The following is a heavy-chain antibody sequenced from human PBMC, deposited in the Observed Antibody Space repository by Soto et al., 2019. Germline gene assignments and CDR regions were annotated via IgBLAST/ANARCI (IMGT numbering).Heavy chain of an antibody. CDR1: GYTFTSYY. J-gene: IGHJ4*02. CDR3: AREILPPSGPPHFDY. Sequence: QVQLVQSGAEVKKPGASVKVSCKASGYTFTSYYMHWVRQAPGQGLVWMGIINPSGGSTSYAQKFQGRVTMTRDTSTSTVYMELSSLRSEDTAVYYCAREILPPSGPPHFDYWGQGTLVTVSS. CDR2: INPSGGST. V-gene: IGHV1-46*01. D-gene: IGHD1-26*01.